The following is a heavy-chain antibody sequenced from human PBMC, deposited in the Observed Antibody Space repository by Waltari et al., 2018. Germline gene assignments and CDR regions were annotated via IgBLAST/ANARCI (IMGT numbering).Heavy chain of an antibody. J-gene: IGHJ4*02. CDR3: ARRGRTTVSYSFDY. CDR1: GGSISSGDYY. CDR2: IYHSGRT. V-gene: IGHV4-30-4*08. D-gene: IGHD4-4*01. Sequence: QVQLQESGPGLVKPSQTLSLICTVSGGSISSGDYYWSWIRQPPGKGLEWIGYIYHSGRTCDNPTRKSRVTISVDTSKYQFSLKLSSVTAADTAVYYGARRGRTTVSYSFDYWGQGTLVTVSS.